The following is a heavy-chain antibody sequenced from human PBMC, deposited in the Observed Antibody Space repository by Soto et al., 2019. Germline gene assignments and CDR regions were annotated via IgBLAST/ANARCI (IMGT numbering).Heavy chain of an antibody. CDR1: GFTFSSFS. V-gene: IGHV3-48*02. J-gene: IGHJ4*02. D-gene: IGHD6-19*01. Sequence: GSLRLSCAASGFTFSSFSMNWVRQAPGKGLEWVSYISSRSSPIYYADSVKGRFTVSRDNAKNSLYLQMNSLRDEDTALYYCARDRAYDSAWFGDFDYWGQGTLVTVSS. CDR2: ISSRSSPI. CDR3: ARDRAYDSAWFGDFDY.